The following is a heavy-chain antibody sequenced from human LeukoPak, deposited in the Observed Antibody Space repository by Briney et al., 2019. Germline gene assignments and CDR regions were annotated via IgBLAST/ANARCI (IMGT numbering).Heavy chain of an antibody. V-gene: IGHV1-2*02. J-gene: IGHJ4*02. CDR1: GYTSTGYY. CDR2: INPNSGGT. CDR3: ARRRSGRDTTFYY. D-gene: IGHD3-10*01. Sequence: ASVKVSCKASGYTSTGYYMHWVRQAPGQGLEWMGWINPNSGGTDSAQELQSRVTMTRDTAISTAYMELSRLRSDDTAVYCCARRRSGRDTTFYYCGQGTLVTVSS.